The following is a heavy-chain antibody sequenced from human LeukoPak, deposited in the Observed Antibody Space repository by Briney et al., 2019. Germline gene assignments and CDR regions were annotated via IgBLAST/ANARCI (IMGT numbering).Heavy chain of an antibody. V-gene: IGHV3-74*01. D-gene: IGHD3-16*01. J-gene: IGHJ3*02. CDR3: ARVRDYDYVWGRREDAFDI. CDR2: INSVGSST. Sequence: GGSLRLSCTASGFIFSTYWMHWVRQAPGKGLVWVSRINSVGSSTNYADSVKGRFTISRDNAKNMLYLQMNSLRAEDTAVYYCARVRDYDYVWGRREDAFDIWGQGTMVTVSS. CDR1: GFIFSTYW.